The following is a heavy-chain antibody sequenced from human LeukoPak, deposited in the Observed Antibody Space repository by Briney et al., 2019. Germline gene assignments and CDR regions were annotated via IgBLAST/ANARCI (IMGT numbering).Heavy chain of an antibody. V-gene: IGHV1-8*02. CDR1: GGTFSSYA. Sequence: GSSVKVSCKASGGTFSSYAISWVRQATGQGLEWMGWMNPNSGNTGYAQRFQGRVTMTRNTSISTAYMELSSLRSEDTAVYYCAGLYSSSWYTDHYGMDVWGQGTTVTVSS. J-gene: IGHJ6*02. CDR2: MNPNSGNT. CDR3: AGLYSSSWYTDHYGMDV. D-gene: IGHD6-13*01.